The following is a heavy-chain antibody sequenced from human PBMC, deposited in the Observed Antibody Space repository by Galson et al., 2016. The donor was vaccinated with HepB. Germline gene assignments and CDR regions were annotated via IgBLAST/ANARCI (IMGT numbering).Heavy chain of an antibody. J-gene: IGHJ4*02. CDR3: ARDLTRMVGANGF. CDR2: ISSSSSSL. CDR1: GFTSSTYN. V-gene: IGHV3-48*02. D-gene: IGHD1-26*01. Sequence: SLRLSCAASGFTSSTYNMNWVRQAPGKGLEWVSYISSSSSSLYYADSVKGRFTISRDNAKNSLYLQMNSLRDEDSAIYYCARDLTRMVGANGFWGRGTLVSVSS.